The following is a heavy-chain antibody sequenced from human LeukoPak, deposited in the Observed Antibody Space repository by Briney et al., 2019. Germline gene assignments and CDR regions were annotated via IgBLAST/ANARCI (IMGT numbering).Heavy chain of an antibody. V-gene: IGHV3-21*01. D-gene: IGHD7-27*01. Sequence: GGSLRLSCAVSGLIFSIYSMDWVRQAPGKGLEWVSFISKDGSDKDYADSMRGRYTISRDNAKHTVYVQMKSVSADDTAVYHCAGGQGLGCPLDFWGQGTLVTVSS. CDR1: GLIFSIYS. CDR2: ISKDGSDK. CDR3: AGGQGLGCPLDF. J-gene: IGHJ4*02.